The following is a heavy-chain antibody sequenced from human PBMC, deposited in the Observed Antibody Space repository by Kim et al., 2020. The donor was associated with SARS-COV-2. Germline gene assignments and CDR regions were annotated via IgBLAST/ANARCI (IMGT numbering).Heavy chain of an antibody. D-gene: IGHD6-19*01. J-gene: IGHJ5*02. Sequence: SETLSLTCTVSGGSISSSSYYWGWIRQPPGKGLEWIGSIYYSGSTYYNPSLKSRVTISVDTSKNQFSLKLSSVTAADTAVYYCARQPAVAGVNWFDPWGQGTLVTVSS. CDR3: ARQPAVAGVNWFDP. CDR1: GGSISSSSYY. V-gene: IGHV4-39*01. CDR2: IYYSGST.